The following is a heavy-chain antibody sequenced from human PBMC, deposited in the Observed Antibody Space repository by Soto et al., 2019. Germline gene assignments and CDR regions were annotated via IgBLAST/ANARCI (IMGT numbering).Heavy chain of an antibody. CDR3: AKPNLFCSSTSCYDY. D-gene: IGHD2-2*01. CDR1: VFTFSSYA. Sequence: LRLSCAASVFTFSSYAMSWVRQAPVKGLEWVSVISGSGGLTNYADSVKGRFSISRDNSKNTLYLQMNSLRAEDTAVYYCAKPNLFCSSTSCYDYWGQGTLVTVSS. CDR2: ISGSGGLT. J-gene: IGHJ4*02. V-gene: IGHV3-23*01.